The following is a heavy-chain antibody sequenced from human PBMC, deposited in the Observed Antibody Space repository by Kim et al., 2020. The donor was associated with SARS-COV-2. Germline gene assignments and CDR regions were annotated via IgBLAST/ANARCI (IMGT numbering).Heavy chain of an antibody. CDR2: IIPIFGTA. J-gene: IGHJ4*02. CDR3: ARDSCGGDCYPGPLDY. V-gene: IGHV1-69*13. CDR1: GGTFSSYA. Sequence: SVKVSCKASGGTFSSYAISWVRQAPGQGLEWMGGIIPIFGTANYAQKFQGRVTITADESTSTAYMELSSLRSEDTAVYYCARDSCGGDCYPGPLDYWGQGTLVTVSS. D-gene: IGHD2-21*01.